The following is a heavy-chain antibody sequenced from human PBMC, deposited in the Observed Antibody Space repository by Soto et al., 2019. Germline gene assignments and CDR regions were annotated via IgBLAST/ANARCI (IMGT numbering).Heavy chain of an antibody. V-gene: IGHV1-18*01. Sequence: QVQLVQSGDEVKKPGASVKVSCKASGYTFTNYGISWVRQAPGQGLEWMGWISPYNGNTKYPQKLQGRVTMTTDTSTRTSYMELRSLRSDDTAVYFCARDGDRCTSTRCSPWPDTRFDLWGRGTLVTVSS. CDR1: GYTFTNYG. CDR2: ISPYNGNT. J-gene: IGHJ2*01. D-gene: IGHD2-2*01. CDR3: ARDGDRCTSTRCSPWPDTRFDL.